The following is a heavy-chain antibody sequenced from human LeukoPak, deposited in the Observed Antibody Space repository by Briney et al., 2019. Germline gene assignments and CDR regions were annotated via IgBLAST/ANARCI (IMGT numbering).Heavy chain of an antibody. CDR3: AKKVGGAFDV. CDR1: GASISNYY. Sequence: SETLSLTCTVYGASISNYYWNWIRQPPGKGPEWIGILYHSGDTKYNPSLKSRVSISVDRSKNQFSLNLSSVTAADTAVYYCAKKVGGAFDVWGQGKLV. CDR2: LYHSGDT. V-gene: IGHV4-59*08. J-gene: IGHJ3*01.